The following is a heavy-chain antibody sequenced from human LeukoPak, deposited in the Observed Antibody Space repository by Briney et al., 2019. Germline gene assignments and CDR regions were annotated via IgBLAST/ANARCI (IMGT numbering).Heavy chain of an antibody. Sequence: PGGSLRLSCAASGFTFDSYALHWVRQAPGKGLEWLSIITYDGTNKYYADSVKGRFTISRDNSKNTLFLQMNSLRAEDTAVYYCARVEYSSSPNFDYRGQGTLVTVSS. CDR2: ITYDGTNK. CDR3: ARVEYSSSPNFDY. D-gene: IGHD6-6*01. V-gene: IGHV3-30-3*01. CDR1: GFTFDSYA. J-gene: IGHJ4*02.